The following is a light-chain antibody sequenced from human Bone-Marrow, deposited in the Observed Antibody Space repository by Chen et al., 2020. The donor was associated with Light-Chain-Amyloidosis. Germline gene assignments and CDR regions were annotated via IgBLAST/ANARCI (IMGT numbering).Light chain of an antibody. Sequence: SYELTQPPSVSVSPGQTARITCSGDDLPTKYAYWYQQKTGQAPVLVIHRDTERPSGISERFSRSSSGTTATLTISGVQAEDEADYHCQSADSSGTYEVIFGGGTKLTVL. V-gene: IGLV3-25*03. J-gene: IGLJ2*01. CDR3: QSADSSGTYEVI. CDR1: DLPTKY. CDR2: RDT.